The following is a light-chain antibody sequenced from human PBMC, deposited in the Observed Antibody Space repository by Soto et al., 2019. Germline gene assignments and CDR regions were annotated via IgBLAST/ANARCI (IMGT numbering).Light chain of an antibody. V-gene: IGKV3-15*01. CDR1: QSVSSN. CDR3: QQFYNWPRT. CDR2: GAS. J-gene: IGKJ1*01. Sequence: EIVMTQSPGTLSVSPGERATLSCRASQSVSSNLAWYQQKPGQAPRLLIYGASTRATGNPARFSGSGCDTEFTLTISSLQSEDFAVYYCQQFYNWPRTFGQGTQVEIK.